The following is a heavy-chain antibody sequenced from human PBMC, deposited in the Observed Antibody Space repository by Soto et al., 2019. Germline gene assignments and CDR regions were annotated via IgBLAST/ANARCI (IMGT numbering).Heavy chain of an antibody. CDR2: IWSDGSSK. CDR1: GLILYSDA. CDR3: ARQIGAGGGNYYAMDV. D-gene: IGHD3-3*01. Sequence: GGSLRLSCIAPGLILYSDAVHWVRQGPGRGLEWVAVIWSDGSSKDYGDSVKDRFIVSRDNSKKTVYLQMNSLRVEDTAIYYCARQIGAGGGNYYAMDVWGQGTTVTVSS. V-gene: IGHV3-33*01. J-gene: IGHJ6*02.